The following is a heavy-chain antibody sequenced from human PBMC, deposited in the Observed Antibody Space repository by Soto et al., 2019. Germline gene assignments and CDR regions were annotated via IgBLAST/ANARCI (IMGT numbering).Heavy chain of an antibody. J-gene: IGHJ2*01. Sequence: EVQLVESGGGLVQPGRSLRLSCAASGFTFDDYAMHWVRQAPGKGLEWVSGISWNSGTILYADSVKGRFTMSGDNAKNSLYLHINIRSPDDTALYYCAYDFGHLGVPISWYFALWGRSTLVTFSS. CDR3: AYDFGHLGVPISWYFAL. V-gene: IGHV3-9*01. CDR2: ISWNSGTI. CDR1: GFTFDDYA. D-gene: IGHD2-21*01.